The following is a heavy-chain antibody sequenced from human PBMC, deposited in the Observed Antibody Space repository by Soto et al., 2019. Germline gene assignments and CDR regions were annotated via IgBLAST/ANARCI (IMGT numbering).Heavy chain of an antibody. V-gene: IGHV3-30*18. Sequence: QVQLVESGGGVVQPGRSLRLSCAASGFTFSSYGMHWVRQAPGKGLEWVAVISYDGSNKYYADSVKGRFTISRDNSKNTLYLQMNSLRAEDTAVYYCAKVGLLSMVRGALGAFDIWGQGTMVTVSS. J-gene: IGHJ3*02. D-gene: IGHD3-10*01. CDR2: ISYDGSNK. CDR1: GFTFSSYG. CDR3: AKVGLLSMVRGALGAFDI.